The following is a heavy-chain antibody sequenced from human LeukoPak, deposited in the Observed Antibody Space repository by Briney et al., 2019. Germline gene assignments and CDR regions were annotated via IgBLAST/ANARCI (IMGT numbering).Heavy chain of an antibody. CDR3: TRDSSYGDYSTAFDY. V-gene: IGHV3-23*01. J-gene: IGHJ4*02. CDR2: SGSTI. Sequence: GGSLRPSCAASGFIFSTYAMTWVRQAPGKGLEWVSSSGSTIDYSDSVKGRFTISRDDSKNTLYLQMNSLSAEDTAVYYCTRDSSYGDYSTAFDYWGQGALVTVSS. CDR1: GFIFSTYA. D-gene: IGHD4-17*01.